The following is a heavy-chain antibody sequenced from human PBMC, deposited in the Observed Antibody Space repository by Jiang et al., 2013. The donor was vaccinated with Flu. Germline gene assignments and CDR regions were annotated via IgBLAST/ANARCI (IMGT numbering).Heavy chain of an antibody. CDR3: TRRSPTDF. D-gene: IGHD3-16*02. Sequence: QSGSELKKPGASVRISCKASGYSFTTYSINWGATGPGQGLEWMGWINPNTGSPVYAQAFTGRFVFSLDNSVSTAYLQIASLMPEDTAVYYCTRRSPTDFWGQGTLVTVSS. CDR2: INPNTGSP. V-gene: IGHV7-4-1*01. J-gene: IGHJ4*02. CDR1: GYSFTTYS.